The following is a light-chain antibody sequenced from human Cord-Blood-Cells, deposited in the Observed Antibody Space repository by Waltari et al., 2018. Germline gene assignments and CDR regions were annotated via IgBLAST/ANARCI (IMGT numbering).Light chain of an antibody. CDR1: QSISSY. V-gene: IGKV1-39*01. CDR2: AAS. CDR3: QQSYSTPPIT. Sequence: DIQMTQSPSSLSASVGDRVTITCRASQSISSYLNWYQQKPGKAPKLPIYAASSLQSGVPSRFSGGGSGTDFTLTISSLQPEDFATYYCQQSYSTPPITFGQGTRLEIK. J-gene: IGKJ5*01.